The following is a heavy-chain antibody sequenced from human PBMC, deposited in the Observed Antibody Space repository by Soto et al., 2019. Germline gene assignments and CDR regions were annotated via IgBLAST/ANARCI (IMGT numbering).Heavy chain of an antibody. V-gene: IGHV1-18*01. CDR2: ISAYNGNT. CDR1: GYTFTSYG. CDR3: AREPNYFDY. J-gene: IGHJ4*02. Sequence: XSVKVSFNASGYTFTSYGISLVRQAPGQGLEWMGWISAYNGNTKYAQKLQGRVTMTTDTSTSTAYMEMRSLRSDDTAVYYCAREPNYFDYWGQGTLVTVSS.